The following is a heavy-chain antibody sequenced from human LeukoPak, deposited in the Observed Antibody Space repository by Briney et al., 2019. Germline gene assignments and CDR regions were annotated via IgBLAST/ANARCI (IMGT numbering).Heavy chain of an antibody. CDR2: INHSGST. Sequence: PSETLSLTCAVYGGSFSGYYWSWIRQPPGKGLEWIGEINHSGSTNYNPSLKSRVTISVDTSKNQFSLKLSSVTAADTAVYYCASPDGYNSNFDYWGQGTLVTVSS. V-gene: IGHV4-34*01. D-gene: IGHD5-24*01. J-gene: IGHJ4*02. CDR1: GGSFSGYY. CDR3: ASPDGYNSNFDY.